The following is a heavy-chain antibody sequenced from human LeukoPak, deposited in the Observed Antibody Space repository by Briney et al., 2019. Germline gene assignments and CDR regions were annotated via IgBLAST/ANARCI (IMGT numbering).Heavy chain of an antibody. D-gene: IGHD3-10*01. CDR1: GGSISSSSYY. CDR2: IYYSGST. V-gene: IGHV4-39*01. J-gene: IGHJ3*02. CDR3: ARPNLWSGELLSTVHDAFDI. Sequence: PSETLSLTCTVSGGSISSSSYYWGWIRQPPGKGLEWIGSIYYSGSTYYNPSLKSRVTISVDTSKNQFSLKLSSVTAADTAVYYCARPNLWSGELLSTVHDAFDIWGQGTMVTVSS.